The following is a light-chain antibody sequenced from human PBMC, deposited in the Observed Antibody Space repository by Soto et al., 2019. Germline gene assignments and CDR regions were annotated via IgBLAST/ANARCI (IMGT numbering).Light chain of an antibody. V-gene: IGKV3-15*01. CDR2: DAS. CDR1: QGIGST. J-gene: IGKJ5*01. Sequence: IVMTQSPATLSVSPGERATLSCRASQGIGSTLAWYQQKPGQTPRLLIYDASTRATGIPARFSGIGSGTEFTLIISGLEPEDFAVYYCQQYGSSPLISFGQGTRLEIK. CDR3: QQYGSSPLIS.